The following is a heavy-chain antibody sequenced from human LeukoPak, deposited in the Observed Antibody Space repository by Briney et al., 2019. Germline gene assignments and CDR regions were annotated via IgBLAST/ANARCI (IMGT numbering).Heavy chain of an antibody. Sequence: SQTLSLACTVSGGSISSGGYYWSWIRQHPGKGLEWIGYIYYSGSTYSNPSLRGRITISVDTSKNQFSLKLSSVTAADTAVYYCARGGATKLDYWGQGTLVTVSS. CDR1: GGSISSGGYY. CDR2: IYYSGST. V-gene: IGHV4-31*03. CDR3: ARGGATKLDY. D-gene: IGHD1-26*01. J-gene: IGHJ4*02.